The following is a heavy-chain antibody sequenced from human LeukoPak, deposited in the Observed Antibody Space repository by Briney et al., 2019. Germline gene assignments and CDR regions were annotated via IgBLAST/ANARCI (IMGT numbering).Heavy chain of an antibody. CDR2: INHSGST. V-gene: IGHV4-34*01. J-gene: IGHJ3*02. CDR1: GGSFTNYY. CDR3: VRHVARAFDI. Sequence: SEALSLTCAVYGGSFTNYYWSWIRQPPGKGLEWIGEINHSGSTKYNPSLKSRVTISIDTSKNQLSLKLSSVTAADTAVYSCVRHVARAFDIWGQGTKVTVSS.